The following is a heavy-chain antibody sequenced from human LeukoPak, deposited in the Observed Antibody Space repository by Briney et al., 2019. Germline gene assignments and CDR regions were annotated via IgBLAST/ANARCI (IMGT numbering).Heavy chain of an antibody. CDR3: ARGADPYYFDY. CDR1: GGSISSYY. J-gene: IGHJ4*02. CDR2: IYYSGST. Sequence: SETLSLTSTVSGGSISSYYWSWIRQPPGKGLEWIGYIYYSGSTNYNPSLKSRVTISVDTSKNQFSLKLSSVTAADTAVYYCARGADPYYFDYWGQGTLVTVSS. D-gene: IGHD1-26*01. V-gene: IGHV4-59*08.